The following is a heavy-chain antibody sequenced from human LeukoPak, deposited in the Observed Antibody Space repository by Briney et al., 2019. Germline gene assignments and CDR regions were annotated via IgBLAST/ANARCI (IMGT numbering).Heavy chain of an antibody. CDR3: ARARYGSGSYCLRY. Sequence: GASVKVSCKASGYTFTGYYTHWVRQAPGQGLEWMGWINPNSGGTNYAQKFQGRVTMTRDTSISTAYMELSRLRSDDTAVYYCARARYGSGSYCLRYWGQGTLVTVSS. V-gene: IGHV1-2*02. CDR1: GYTFTGYY. D-gene: IGHD3-10*01. CDR2: INPNSGGT. J-gene: IGHJ4*02.